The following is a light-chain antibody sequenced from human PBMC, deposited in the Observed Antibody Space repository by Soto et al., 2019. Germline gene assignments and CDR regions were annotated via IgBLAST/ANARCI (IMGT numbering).Light chain of an antibody. CDR2: KAS. J-gene: IGKJ1*01. Sequence: DIEVTQSPATLSVSLGDRVTISCRASQTISSKLAWYQQKPGKAPKLLIYKASTLKSGIPSRFSGSGSGTGFTLTISSLQSDDFAAYYCQHYSSYSLAFGQGTKVDI. CDR1: QTISSK. V-gene: IGKV1-5*03. CDR3: QHYSSYSLA.